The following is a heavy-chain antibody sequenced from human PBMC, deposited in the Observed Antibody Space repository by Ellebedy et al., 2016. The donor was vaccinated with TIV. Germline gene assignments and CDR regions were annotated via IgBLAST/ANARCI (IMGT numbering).Heavy chain of an antibody. J-gene: IGHJ4*02. CDR1: GGSISSYY. Sequence: MPSETLSLTCTVSGGSISSYYWSWIRQPPGKGLEWIGYIYYSGSTNYNPSLKSRVTISVDTSKNQFSQKLSSVTAADTAVYYCARSILAAAGTVTDYWGQGTLVTVSS. D-gene: IGHD6-13*01. CDR3: ARSILAAAGTVTDY. V-gene: IGHV4-59*08. CDR2: IYYSGST.